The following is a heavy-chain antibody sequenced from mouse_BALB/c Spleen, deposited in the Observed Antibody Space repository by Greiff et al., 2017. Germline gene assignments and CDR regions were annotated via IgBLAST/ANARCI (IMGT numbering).Heavy chain of an antibody. CDR2: INPSTGYT. D-gene: IGHD2-4*01. CDR3: ARERVYYDRFDY. V-gene: IGHV1-7*01. CDR1: GYTFTSYW. Sequence: QVQLQQSGAELAKPGASVKMSCKASGYTFTSYWMHWVKQRPGQGLEWIGYINPSTGYTEYNQKFKDKATLTADKSSSTAYMQLSSLTSEDSAVYYCARERVYYDRFDYWGQGTTLTVSS. J-gene: IGHJ2*01.